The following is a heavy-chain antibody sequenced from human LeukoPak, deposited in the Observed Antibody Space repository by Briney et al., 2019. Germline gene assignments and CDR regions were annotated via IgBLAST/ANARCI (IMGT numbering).Heavy chain of an antibody. Sequence: PGGSLRLSCAASVFNFSSYAMSSVRQAPGKGLEWVSAISGSGGSTYYADSVKGRFTISRDNSKNTLYLQMTSLRAEDTAGYLLAKDREYGDYIDAFDILVQGTMVTVSS. CDR1: VFNFSSYA. CDR3: AKDREYGDYIDAFDI. CDR2: ISGSGGST. V-gene: IGHV3-23*01. D-gene: IGHD4-17*01. J-gene: IGHJ3*02.